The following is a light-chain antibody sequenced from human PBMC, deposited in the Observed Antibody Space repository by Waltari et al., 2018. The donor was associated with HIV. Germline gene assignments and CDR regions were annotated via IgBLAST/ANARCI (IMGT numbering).Light chain of an antibody. CDR2: KDS. CDR3: QSTDSSGSYV. Sequence: SYELKQPPSVSVSPGQTATITCSGDACATQYGFWYQQKAGHAPLVIIYKDSERPSAIPERISGSSSGTTVTLTIREVQAEDEADYYCQSTDSSGSYVFGSGTKVTVL. V-gene: IGLV3-25*03. J-gene: IGLJ1*01. CDR1: ACATQY.